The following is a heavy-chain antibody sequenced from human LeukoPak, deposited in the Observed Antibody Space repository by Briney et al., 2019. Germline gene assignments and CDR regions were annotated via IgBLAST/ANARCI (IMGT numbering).Heavy chain of an antibody. J-gene: IGHJ6*02. Sequence: GGSLRLSCAASGFTFSSYAMSWVRQAPGKGLEWVSAISGSGGSTYYAVSVKGRFTISRDNSKNTLYLQMNSLRAEDTAIYYCAKRVWGTLTTYGMDVWGQGTTVIVSS. V-gene: IGHV3-23*01. CDR2: ISGSGGST. D-gene: IGHD4-11*01. CDR1: GFTFSSYA. CDR3: AKRVWGTLTTYGMDV.